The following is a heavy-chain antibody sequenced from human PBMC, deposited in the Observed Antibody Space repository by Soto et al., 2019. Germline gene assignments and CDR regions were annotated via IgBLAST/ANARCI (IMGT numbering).Heavy chain of an antibody. V-gene: IGHV1-8*01. CDR3: ARRKEQSGARYFEH. Sequence: ASVKVSCKTSGYTFSSCAIHWVRQAPGQGLEWMGWMNPNGGKSGFAQKFQGRVTMTRDTSLGTAYMDLGDLTSEDTAVYYCARRKEQSGARYFEHWGQGTLVIVSA. CDR2: MNPNGGKS. J-gene: IGHJ4*02. D-gene: IGHD6-19*01. CDR1: GYTFSSCA.